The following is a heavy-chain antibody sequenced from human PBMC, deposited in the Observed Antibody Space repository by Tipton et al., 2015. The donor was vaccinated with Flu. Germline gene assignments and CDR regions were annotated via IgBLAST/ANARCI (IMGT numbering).Heavy chain of an antibody. CDR3: ARDEDTSMGTH. J-gene: IGHJ4*02. D-gene: IGHD5-18*01. Sequence: TLSLTCTVSGGSVSSGGYYWSWIRQHPGKGLEWIGYIHYSGSTYYNPSLRSRVTISVDTSKNQFSLNLSSLTAANTAVYYCARDEDTSMGTHWGQGTLVTVSS. CDR2: IHYSGST. CDR1: GGSVSSGGYY. V-gene: IGHV4-31*03.